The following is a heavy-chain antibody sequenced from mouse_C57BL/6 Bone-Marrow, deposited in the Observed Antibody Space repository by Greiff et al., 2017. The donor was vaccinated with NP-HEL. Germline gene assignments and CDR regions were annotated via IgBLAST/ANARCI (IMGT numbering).Heavy chain of an antibody. D-gene: IGHD4-1*01. CDR1: GFTFSSYG. Sequence: DVMLVESGGDLVKPGGSLKLSCAASGFTFSSYGMSWVRQTPDKRLEWVATISSGGSYTYYPDSVKGRFTFSRDNAENTLYLQICGLKSEDTAVNYCARDTGTGLAYWGQGTLVTVSA. J-gene: IGHJ3*01. CDR2: ISSGGSYT. V-gene: IGHV5-6*02. CDR3: ARDTGTGLAY.